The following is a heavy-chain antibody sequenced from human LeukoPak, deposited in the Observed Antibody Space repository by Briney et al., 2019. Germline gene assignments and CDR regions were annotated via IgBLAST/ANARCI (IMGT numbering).Heavy chain of an antibody. D-gene: IGHD2-15*01. Sequence: VASVKVSCKASGGTLSSYAISWVRQAPGQGLEWMGGIIPIFGTANYAQKFQGRVTITADESTSTAYMELSSLRSEDTAVYYCARDGYCSGGSCYSHYWGQGTLVTVSS. V-gene: IGHV1-69*13. CDR1: GGTLSSYA. CDR2: IIPIFGTA. J-gene: IGHJ4*02. CDR3: ARDGYCSGGSCYSHY.